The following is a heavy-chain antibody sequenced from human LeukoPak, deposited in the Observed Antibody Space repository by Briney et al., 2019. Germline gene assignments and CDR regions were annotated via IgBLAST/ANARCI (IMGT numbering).Heavy chain of an antibody. CDR2: IIPIFGTA. CDR1: GGTFSSYA. J-gene: IGHJ4*02. CDR3: ARGVLMVYAPYYFDY. D-gene: IGHD2-8*01. Sequence: SVKASCKASGGTFSSYAISWVRQAPGQGLEWMGGIIPIFGTANYAQKFQGRVTITTDESTSTAYMELSSLRSEDTAVYYCARGVLMVYAPYYFDYWGQGTLVTVSS. V-gene: IGHV1-69*05.